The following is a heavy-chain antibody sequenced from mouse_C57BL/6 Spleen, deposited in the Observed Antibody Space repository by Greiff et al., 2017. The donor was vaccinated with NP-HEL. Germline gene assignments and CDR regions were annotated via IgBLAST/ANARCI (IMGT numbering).Heavy chain of an antibody. J-gene: IGHJ2*01. CDR2: IHPNSGST. CDR1: GYTFTSYW. Sequence: QVQLQQPGAELVKPGASVKLSCKASGYTFTSYWMHWVKQRPGQGLEWIGMIHPNSGSTNYNEKFKSKATLTVDKSSSTAYMQLSNLTSDDSAVYYCALLLRSFDYWGQGTTLTVSS. D-gene: IGHD1-1*01. CDR3: ALLLRSFDY. V-gene: IGHV1-64*01.